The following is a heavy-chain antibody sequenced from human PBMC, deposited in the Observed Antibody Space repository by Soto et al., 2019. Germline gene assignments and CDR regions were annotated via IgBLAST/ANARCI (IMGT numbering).Heavy chain of an antibody. CDR2: ISAGGGST. Sequence: GGSLRLSCAASGVSFSIYAMSWVRQAPGKGLEWVSSISAGGGSTYSADSVKGRFTISRDNSKNTLYLQMNSLRAEDTAVYYCARDPGTNNYSYYMDVWGKGTTVTVSS. D-gene: IGHD2-8*01. V-gene: IGHV3-23*01. CDR3: ARDPGTNNYSYYMDV. CDR1: GVSFSIYA. J-gene: IGHJ6*03.